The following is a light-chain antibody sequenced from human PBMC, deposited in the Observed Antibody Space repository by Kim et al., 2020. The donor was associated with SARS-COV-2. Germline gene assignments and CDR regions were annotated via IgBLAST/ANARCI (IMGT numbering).Light chain of an antibody. J-gene: IGLJ3*02. V-gene: IGLV1-51*01. CDR1: SSTIGNNY. CDR2: DNN. Sequence: VTVSCAGSSSTIGNNYVSWYQQLPGTAPKLLIYDNNKRPSGIPDRFSGSKAGTSATLGITGLQTGDEADYYCGTWDSSLSAGWVFGGGTKLTVL. CDR3: GTWDSSLSAGWV.